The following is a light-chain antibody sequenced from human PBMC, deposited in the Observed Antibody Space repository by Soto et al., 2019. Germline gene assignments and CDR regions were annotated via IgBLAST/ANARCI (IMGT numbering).Light chain of an antibody. J-gene: IGLJ3*02. V-gene: IGLV2-14*01. CDR3: SSYTSSSTPPWV. Sequence: QSVLTQPASVSGSPGQSITISCTGTSSDVGGYNYVSWYQQHPGKAPKLMIYDVSNRPSGVSNRFSGSKSGNTASLTISGLQAVDEADYYCSSYTSSSTPPWVFGGGTKVTVL. CDR2: DVS. CDR1: SSDVGGYNY.